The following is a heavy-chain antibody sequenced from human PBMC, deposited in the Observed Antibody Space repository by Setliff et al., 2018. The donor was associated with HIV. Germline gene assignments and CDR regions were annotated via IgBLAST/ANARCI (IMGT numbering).Heavy chain of an antibody. CDR1: GGSISSYY. D-gene: IGHD2-15*01. CDR3: ARDPPCSGGTCYSWGFDY. V-gene: IGHV4-59*12. J-gene: IGHJ4*02. CDR2: ISHSGST. Sequence: PSETLSLTCTVSGGSISSYYWSWIRQPPGKGLEWIGYISHSGSTYYNPSLKSRVTISVDTSKNQFSLKLSSVTAADTAVYYCARDPPCSGGTCYSWGFDYWGQGTLVTVSS.